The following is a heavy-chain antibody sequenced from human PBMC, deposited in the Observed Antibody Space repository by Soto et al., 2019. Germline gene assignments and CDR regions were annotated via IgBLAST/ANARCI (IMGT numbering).Heavy chain of an antibody. CDR2: ISYDGSNK. CDR1: GFTFSSYG. Sequence: GGSLRLSCAASGFTFSSYGMHWVRQAPGKGLEWVAVISYDGSNKYYADSVKGRFTISRDNSKNTLYLQMNSLRAEDTAVYYCAKMRPRRARIGGYDPYYFDYWGQGTLVTVSS. D-gene: IGHD5-12*01. V-gene: IGHV3-30*18. J-gene: IGHJ4*02. CDR3: AKMRPRRARIGGYDPYYFDY.